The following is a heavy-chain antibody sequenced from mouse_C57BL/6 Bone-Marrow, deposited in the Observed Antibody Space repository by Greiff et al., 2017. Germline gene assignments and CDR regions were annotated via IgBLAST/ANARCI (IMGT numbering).Heavy chain of an antibody. Sequence: EVMLVESGGGLVKPGGSLKLSCAASGFTFSDYGMHWVRQAPEKGLSWVAYISSGSSTIYYADPVKGRFTISRDNAKNTLFLQMTSLRSEDTAMYYCARGRSLDYWGQGTTLTVSS. V-gene: IGHV5-17*01. CDR2: ISSGSSTI. CDR3: ARGRSLDY. J-gene: IGHJ2*01. CDR1: GFTFSDYG.